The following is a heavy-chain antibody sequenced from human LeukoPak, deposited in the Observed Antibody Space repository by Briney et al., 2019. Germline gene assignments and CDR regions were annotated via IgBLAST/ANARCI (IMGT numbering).Heavy chain of an antibody. V-gene: IGHV3-21*01. CDR2: ISSSSSYI. J-gene: IGHJ3*02. D-gene: IGHD4-17*01. Sequence: GGSLRLSCAASGFTFSSYSMNWVRQAPGKGLEWVSSISSSSSYIYYADSVKGRFTISRDNAKNSLYLQMNSLRAEDTAVYYCATIKGWLGLRQHDAFDIWGQGTMVTVSS. CDR1: GFTFSSYS. CDR3: ATIKGWLGLRQHDAFDI.